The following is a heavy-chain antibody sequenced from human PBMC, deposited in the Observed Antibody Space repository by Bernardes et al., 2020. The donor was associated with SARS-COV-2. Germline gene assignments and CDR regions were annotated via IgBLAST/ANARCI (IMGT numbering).Heavy chain of an antibody. Sequence: ASVKVSCKASGYSFSAYYMEWVRQAPGQGLEWLGWIDPNSGGTNFAQKFQGRVTLTRDTSISTAYMELSRLRSDDTAVYYCARGGEGTTVVTPGYYYYGMDVWGQGTTVTVSS. CDR2: IDPNSGGT. V-gene: IGHV1-2*02. CDR3: ARGGEGTTVVTPGYYYYGMDV. CDR1: GYSFSAYY. J-gene: IGHJ6*02. D-gene: IGHD4-17*01.